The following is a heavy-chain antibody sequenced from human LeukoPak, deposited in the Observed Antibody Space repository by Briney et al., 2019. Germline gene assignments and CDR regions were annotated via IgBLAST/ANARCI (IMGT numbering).Heavy chain of an antibody. D-gene: IGHD3-3*01. CDR2: IYYIGST. CDR1: GGSISSYY. CDR3: ARESNLFGVADDAFDI. J-gene: IGHJ3*02. V-gene: IGHV4-59*01. Sequence: SETLSLTCTVSGGSISSYYWSWIRQPPGKGLEWIGYIYYIGSTNYNPSLKSRVTISADTSKNQFSLKLSSVTAADTAVYYCARESNLFGVADDAFDIWGQGTMVTVSS.